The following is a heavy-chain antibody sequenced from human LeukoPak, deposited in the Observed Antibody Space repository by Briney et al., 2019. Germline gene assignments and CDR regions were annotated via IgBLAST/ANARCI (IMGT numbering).Heavy chain of an antibody. D-gene: IGHD3-22*01. V-gene: IGHV4-59*01. CDR1: GGSISSYY. CDR2: IYYSGST. Sequence: MTSETLSLTCTVSGGSISSYYWSWIRQPPGKGLEWIGYIYYSGSTNYNPSLKSRVTISVDTSKNQFSLKLSSVTAADTAVYYCARNYDSSGYYFHHYYYMDVWGKGTTVTVSS. CDR3: ARNYDSSGYYFHHYYYMDV. J-gene: IGHJ6*03.